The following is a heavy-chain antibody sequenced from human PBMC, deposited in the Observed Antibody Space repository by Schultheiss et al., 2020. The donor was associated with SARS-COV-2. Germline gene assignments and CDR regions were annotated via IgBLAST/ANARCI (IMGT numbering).Heavy chain of an antibody. CDR1: GGSISSSSYY. V-gene: IGHV4-61*05. CDR3: ARESVQDGSGPFDY. CDR2: IYYSGST. J-gene: IGHJ4*02. D-gene: IGHD3-10*01. Sequence: SETLSLTCTVSGGSISSSSYYWGWIRQPPGKGLEWIGYIYYSGSTTYNPSLKSRVTISVDMSKNQFSLKVSSVTAADTAVYYCARESVQDGSGPFDYWGQGTLVTVSS.